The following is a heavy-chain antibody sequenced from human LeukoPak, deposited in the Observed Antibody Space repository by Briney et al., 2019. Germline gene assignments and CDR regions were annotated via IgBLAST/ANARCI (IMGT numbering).Heavy chain of an antibody. CDR3: ARDWGVWGSYPLGY. J-gene: IGHJ4*02. Sequence: GGSLRLSCAASGFTFSSYAMSWVRQAPGKGLEWVSAISGSGGSTYYADSVKGRFTISRDNSKNTLYLQMNSLRAEDTAVYYCARDWGVWGSYPLGYWGQGTVVPVSS. CDR2: ISGSGGST. CDR1: GFTFSSYA. V-gene: IGHV3-23*01. D-gene: IGHD3-16*02.